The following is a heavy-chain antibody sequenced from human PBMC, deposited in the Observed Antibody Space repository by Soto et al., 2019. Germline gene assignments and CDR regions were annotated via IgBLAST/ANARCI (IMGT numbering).Heavy chain of an antibody. CDR3: ARDRDFYGMDV. CDR2: IWYDGSNK. J-gene: IGHJ6*02. V-gene: IGHV3-33*01. Sequence: PGESLKISCAASGFTFSSYGMHWVRQAPGKGLEWVAVIWYDGSNKYYADSVKGRFTISRDNSKNTLYLQMNSLRAEDTAVYYCARDRDFYGMDVWGQGTTVTVS. CDR1: GFTFSSYG.